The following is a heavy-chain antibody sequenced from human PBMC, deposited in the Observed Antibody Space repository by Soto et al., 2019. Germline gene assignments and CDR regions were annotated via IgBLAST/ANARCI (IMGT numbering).Heavy chain of an antibody. D-gene: IGHD3-10*01. J-gene: IGHJ4*02. CDR1: GFSISTYD. CDR3: ARDTITMARGVIIPCDS. Sequence: PGGSLRLSCAASGFSISTYDMGWVRQAPGKGLEGVSAINSIGSNTYVADSVKGRLTISRDNAKNSVYLQMSSLRAEDTALYYCARDTITMARGVIIPCDSWGQGTLVTVSS. CDR2: INSIGSNT. V-gene: IGHV3-21*06.